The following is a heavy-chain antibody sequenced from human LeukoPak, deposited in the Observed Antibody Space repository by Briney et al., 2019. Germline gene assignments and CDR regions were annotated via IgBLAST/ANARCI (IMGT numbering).Heavy chain of an antibody. V-gene: IGHV3-7*04. J-gene: IGHJ3*02. D-gene: IGHD6-19*01. CDR1: GFTFSNYW. Sequence: PGGSLRLSCAASGFTFSNYWMTWVRQAPGKGLEWVANIKQDGSEKYYVDSVKGRFTISRDNAKNSLYLQMNSLRAEDTAVYYCARAVGSGWYDIWGQGTMVTVSS. CDR2: IKQDGSEK. CDR3: ARAVGSGWYDI.